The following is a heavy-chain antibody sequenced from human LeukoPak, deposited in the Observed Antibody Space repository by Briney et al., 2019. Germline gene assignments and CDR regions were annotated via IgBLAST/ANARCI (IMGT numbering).Heavy chain of an antibody. D-gene: IGHD5-24*01. CDR2: INQDGSEK. V-gene: IGHV3-7*01. Sequence: GGSLRLSCATSGFTFVDYGLSWVRQAPGKGLEWVANINQDGSEKYFVDSVKGRFTISRDNAKNSLHLQMNTLRAEDTAVYYCARERDGRFFDYWGQGTLVTVSS. CDR3: ARERDGRFFDY. CDR1: GFTFVDYG. J-gene: IGHJ4*02.